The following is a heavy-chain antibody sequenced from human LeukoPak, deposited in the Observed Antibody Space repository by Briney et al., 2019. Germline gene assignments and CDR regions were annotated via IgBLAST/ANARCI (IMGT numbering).Heavy chain of an antibody. J-gene: IGHJ4*02. V-gene: IGHV3-48*03. CDR1: GFTFSSYE. D-gene: IGHD3-3*01. Sequence: GGSLRLSCAASGFTFSSYEMNWVRQAPGKGLEWVSYISSSGSTIYYADSVKGRFTISRDNAKNSLYLQMNNLRAEDTAVYYCARGYDFWSGYSGFDYWGQGTLVAVSS. CDR2: ISSSGSTI. CDR3: ARGYDFWSGYSGFDY.